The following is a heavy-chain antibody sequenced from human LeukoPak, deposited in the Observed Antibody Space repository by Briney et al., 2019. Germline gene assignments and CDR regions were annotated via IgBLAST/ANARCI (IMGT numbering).Heavy chain of an antibody. CDR3: ARTAHSSGYYHLMYYFDY. CDR1: GFTVSSNY. J-gene: IGHJ4*02. CDR2: IYSGGST. Sequence: PGGSLRLSCAASGFTVSSNYMSWVRQAPGKGLEWVSVIYSGGSTYYADSVKGRFTISRDNSKNTLYLQMNSLRAEDTAVYYCARTAHSSGYYHLMYYFDYWGQGTLVTVSS. D-gene: IGHD3-22*01. V-gene: IGHV3-53*01.